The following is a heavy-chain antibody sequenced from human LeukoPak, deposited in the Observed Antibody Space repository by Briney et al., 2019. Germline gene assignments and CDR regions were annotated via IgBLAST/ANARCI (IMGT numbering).Heavy chain of an antibody. CDR1: GYTFTAYY. V-gene: IGHV1-2*02. CDR3: AREVGSGWYNIDY. J-gene: IGHJ4*02. D-gene: IGHD6-19*01. Sequence: ASVKVSCKASGYTFTAYYTHWVRQAPGQGLEWMGWINPNSGGTNYAQKFQGRVTMTRDTSISTAYMELSRLRSDDTAVYYCAREVGSGWYNIDYWGQGTLVTVSS. CDR2: INPNSGGT.